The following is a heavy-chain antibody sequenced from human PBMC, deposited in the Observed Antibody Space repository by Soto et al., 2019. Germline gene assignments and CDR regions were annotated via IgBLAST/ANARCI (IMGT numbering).Heavy chain of an antibody. Sequence: SVKVSCKASGYTFTDYYIQWVRQAPGQGPERMGWISPSLGIANYAQKFQGKVTITADKSTGTAYMELSSLRSEDTAVYYCAKANPSGYDRPTWYYYYMDVWGKGTTVTVSS. CDR2: ISPSLGIA. D-gene: IGHD5-12*01. J-gene: IGHJ6*03. CDR3: AKANPSGYDRPTWYYYYMDV. CDR1: GYTFTDYY. V-gene: IGHV1-69*10.